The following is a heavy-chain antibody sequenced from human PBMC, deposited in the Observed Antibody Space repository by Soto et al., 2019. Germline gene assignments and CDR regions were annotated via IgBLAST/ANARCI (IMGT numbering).Heavy chain of an antibody. J-gene: IGHJ6*02. V-gene: IGHV4-31*03. CDR1: GGSISSGGYY. D-gene: IGHD2-21*01. CDR3: ARVAERLLLYGMDV. CDR2: IYYSGST. Sequence: SETLSLTCTVSGGSISSGGYYWSWIRQHPGKGLEWIRYIYYSGSTYYNPSLKSRVTISVDTSKNQFSLKLSSVTAADTAVYYCARVAERLLLYGMDVWGQGTTVTVSS.